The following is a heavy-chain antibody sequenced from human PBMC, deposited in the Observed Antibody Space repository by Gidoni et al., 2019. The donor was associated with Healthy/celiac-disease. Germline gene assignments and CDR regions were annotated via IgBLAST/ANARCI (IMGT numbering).Heavy chain of an antibody. D-gene: IGHD3-10*01. V-gene: IGHV5-51*01. CDR2: FYPGDSDT. J-gene: IGHJ3*02. CDR3: ARYGSGRTHDAFDI. CDR1: GYSFTSYG. Sequence: ELQLAQSGSAVKKPRVSLKISCKGSGYSFTSYGIGWVRQMPGKGLEWMGIFYPGDSDTRYSPSFQGQVTISADKSISTAYLQWSSLKASDTAMYYCARYGSGRTHDAFDIWGQGTMVTVSS.